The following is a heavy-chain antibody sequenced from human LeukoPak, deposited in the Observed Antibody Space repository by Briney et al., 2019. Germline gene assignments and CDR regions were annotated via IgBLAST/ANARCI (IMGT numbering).Heavy chain of an antibody. J-gene: IGHJ4*02. CDR3: ARGPLDY. Sequence: SETLSLTCTVSGGSISSYYWSWIRQPPGKGLEWIGSIYHSGSTYYNPSLKSRVTISVDTSKNQFSLKLSSVTAADTAVYYCARGPLDYWGQGTLVTVSS. CDR1: GGSISSYY. CDR2: IYHSGST. V-gene: IGHV4-38-2*02.